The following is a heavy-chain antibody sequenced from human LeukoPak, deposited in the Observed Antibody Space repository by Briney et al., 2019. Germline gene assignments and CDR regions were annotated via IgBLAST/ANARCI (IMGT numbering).Heavy chain of an antibody. V-gene: IGHV4-34*01. J-gene: IGHJ6*03. CDR2: INHSGST. D-gene: IGHD3-10*01. CDR1: GGSFSGYY. CDR3: ARSGRSPMVRGVIMSYYYYYMDV. Sequence: SETLSLTCAVYGGSFSGYYWSWIRQPPGKGLEWIGEINHSGSTNYNPSLKSRVTISVDTSKNQFSLKLSSVTAADTAVYYCARSGRSPMVRGVIMSYYYYYMDVWGKGTTVTISS.